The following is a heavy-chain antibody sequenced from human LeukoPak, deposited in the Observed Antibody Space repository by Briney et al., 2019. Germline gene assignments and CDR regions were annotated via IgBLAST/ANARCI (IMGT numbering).Heavy chain of an antibody. CDR2: INTDTGNP. D-gene: IGHD5-18*01. Sequence: AASVKVSCMPSGYTLTRYAINWVRQAPGQGREWVGWINTDTGNPTYAQGFTGRLVFPLDTSVSTAYLQIRSLKAEDTAVYYCARGSEAYSYDPIDYWGQGTLVTVSS. CDR3: ARGSEAYSYDPIDY. V-gene: IGHV7-4-1*01. J-gene: IGHJ4*02. CDR1: GYTLTRYA.